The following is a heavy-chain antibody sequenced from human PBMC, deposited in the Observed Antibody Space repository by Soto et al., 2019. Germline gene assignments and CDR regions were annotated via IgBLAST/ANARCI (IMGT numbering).Heavy chain of an antibody. J-gene: IGHJ4*02. CDR3: ARVRYGDYKLFDY. CDR2: INSDGSIT. V-gene: IGHV3-74*01. Sequence: GSLRLSCAASGFTFSGYWMHWVRQVPGKGLVWVSRINSDGSITGYADSVKGRFTISRDNAKNSLYLQMNSLRAEDTAVYYCARVRYGDYKLFDYWGQGTLVTVPQ. D-gene: IGHD4-17*01. CDR1: GFTFSGYW.